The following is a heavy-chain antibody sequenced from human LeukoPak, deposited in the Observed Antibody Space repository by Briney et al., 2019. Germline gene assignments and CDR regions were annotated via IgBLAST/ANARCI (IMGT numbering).Heavy chain of an antibody. D-gene: IGHD3-22*01. Sequence: SVKVSCKSSGGTFSSYAISWVRQAPGQGLEWMGMIIPIFGTANYAQELQGRGTITTRESTSTAYMELSSLRSEDTAVYYCARSQYYDSSGYYDYWGQGTLVTVSS. V-gene: IGHV1-69*05. CDR3: ARSQYYDSSGYYDY. CDR1: GGTFSSYA. J-gene: IGHJ4*02. CDR2: IIPIFGTA.